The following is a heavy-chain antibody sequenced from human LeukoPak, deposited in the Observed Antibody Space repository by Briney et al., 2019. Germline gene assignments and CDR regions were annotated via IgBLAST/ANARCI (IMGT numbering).Heavy chain of an antibody. J-gene: IGHJ4*02. CDR1: GFTFRNYD. V-gene: IGHV3-13*01. CDR2: IALGDET. D-gene: IGHD3-3*01. Sequence: GGSLRLSCAASGFTFRNYDMHWVRQGSGKGLEWVAGIALGDETFYADSVKGRFTISREYSNNTLYLQMSSLRAEDTAIYYCAKETALVGGHAAIFDHWGQGTLVTVSS. CDR3: AKETALVGGHAAIFDH.